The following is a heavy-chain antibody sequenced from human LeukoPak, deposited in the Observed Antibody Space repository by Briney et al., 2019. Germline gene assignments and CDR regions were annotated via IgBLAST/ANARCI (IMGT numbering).Heavy chain of an antibody. V-gene: IGHV4-61*02. D-gene: IGHD3-22*01. CDR3: ARASHYYDSSGYYVDAFDI. J-gene: IGHJ3*02. Sequence: SQTLSLTCTVSGGSISSGSYYWSWIRQPAGKGLEWIGRIYTSGSTNYNPSLKSRVTIAVDTPKNQFSLKLSSATAADTAVYYCARASHYYDSSGYYVDAFDIWGQGTMVTVSS. CDR2: IYTSGST. CDR1: GGSISSGSYY.